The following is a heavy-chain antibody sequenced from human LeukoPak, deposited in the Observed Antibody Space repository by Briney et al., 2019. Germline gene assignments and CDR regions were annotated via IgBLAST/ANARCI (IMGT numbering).Heavy chain of an antibody. V-gene: IGHV1-46*01. J-gene: IGHJ4*02. CDR1: GLTFTNFF. D-gene: IGHD3-3*01. CDR2: ISPNGDST. CDR3: ARADDQDFDS. Sequence: GASVKVSCKASGLTFTNFFMHWLRQAPGQGLEWMGIISPNGDSTDYAQKFQGRLTMARDTSTTTLYMELSGLRSEDTAIYNCARADDQDFDSWGQGTLVTVSS.